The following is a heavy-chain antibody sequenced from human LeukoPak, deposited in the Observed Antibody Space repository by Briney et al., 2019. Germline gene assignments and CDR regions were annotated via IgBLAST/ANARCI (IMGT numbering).Heavy chain of an antibody. J-gene: IGHJ4*02. D-gene: IGHD3-10*01. CDR3: ARLGSGSYSQNFDY. Sequence: GASVKVSCKASVYTFTGYYMHWVRQAPGQGLEWMGWINPNSGGTNYAQKFQGRVTITRDTSISTAYMELSRLRSDDTAVYYCARLGSGSYSQNFDYWGQGTLVTVSS. CDR1: VYTFTGYY. V-gene: IGHV1-2*02. CDR2: INPNSGGT.